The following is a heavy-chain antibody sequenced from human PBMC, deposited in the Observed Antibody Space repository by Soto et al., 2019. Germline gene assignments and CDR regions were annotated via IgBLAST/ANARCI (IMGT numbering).Heavy chain of an antibody. Sequence: GGSLRLSCAASGFSFTTYVMHWFRQAPGKGLEWVAVISHDGSYKYYGDAAKGRFTISRDTSKNAVYLEMNSLRPEDTAVYYCAKGLLAIVGTTLPRDAFNIWGQGTMVTVSS. J-gene: IGHJ3*02. CDR3: AKGLLAIVGTTLPRDAFNI. D-gene: IGHD1-26*01. CDR1: GFSFTTYV. V-gene: IGHV3-30*18. CDR2: ISHDGSYK.